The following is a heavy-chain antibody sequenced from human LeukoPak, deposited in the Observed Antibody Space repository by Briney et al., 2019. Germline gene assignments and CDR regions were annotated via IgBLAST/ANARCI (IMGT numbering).Heavy chain of an antibody. CDR1: GYSISSGYY. CDR2: IYHSGIN. V-gene: IGHV4-38-2*02. CDR3: ARDSRDSSGYYDAFDI. D-gene: IGHD3-22*01. J-gene: IGHJ3*02. Sequence: SETLSLTCTVSGYSISSGYYWGWIRQSPGRGLEWIGSIYHSGINYYNPSLKRRVTTSVDTSKNQFSLKLSSVTAADTAVYYCARDSRDSSGYYDAFDIWGQGTMVTVSS.